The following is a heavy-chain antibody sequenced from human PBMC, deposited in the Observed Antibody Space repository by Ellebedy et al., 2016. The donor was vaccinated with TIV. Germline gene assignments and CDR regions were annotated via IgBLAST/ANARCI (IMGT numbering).Heavy chain of an antibody. J-gene: IGHJ4*02. CDR2: ISSSTTYT. CDR3: ARDYYGSGSYSSD. D-gene: IGHD3-10*01. CDR1: GFTFSDYY. V-gene: IGHV3-11*06. Sequence: PGGSLRLSCAASGFTFSDYYMSWIRQAPGKGLEWISYISSSTTYTNYADSVNGRFTISRDNAKNSLYLRMNSLRAEDTAVYYCARDYYGSGSYSSDWGQGTLVTVSS.